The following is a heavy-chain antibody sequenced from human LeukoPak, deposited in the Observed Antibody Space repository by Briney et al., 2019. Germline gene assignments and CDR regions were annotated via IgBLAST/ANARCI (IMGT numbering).Heavy chain of an antibody. CDR3: ARHYGP. CDR1: GGSISSGGYY. Sequence: SETLSLTCIVSGGSISSGGYYYWTWIRQHPGKGLEWIGYIYYTGSTYYNPSLKSRVTISVDTSKNQFSLKLNSVTAADTAVYYCARHYGPWGQGTLVTVSS. D-gene: IGHD3-10*01. V-gene: IGHV4-39*01. CDR2: IYYTGST. J-gene: IGHJ5*02.